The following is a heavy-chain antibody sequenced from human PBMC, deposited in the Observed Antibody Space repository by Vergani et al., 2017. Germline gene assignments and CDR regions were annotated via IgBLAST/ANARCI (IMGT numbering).Heavy chain of an antibody. Sequence: EVQLLGSGGGLVQPGGSLRLSCAASGFTFRNYAMTWVRQAPGKGVEWVSIISDNGGTTYYADSVKGRFTISRYNSKDTLYLQMNGLRAEDTAVYYCVRGKGSNGNDHLYDIWGQGTLVTVSS. J-gene: IGHJ3*02. D-gene: IGHD1-1*01. CDR1: GFTFRNYA. CDR3: VRGKGSNGNDHLYDI. V-gene: IGHV3-23*01. CDR2: ISDNGGTT.